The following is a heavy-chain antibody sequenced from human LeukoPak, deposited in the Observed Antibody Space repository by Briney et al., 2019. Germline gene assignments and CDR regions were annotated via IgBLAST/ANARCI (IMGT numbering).Heavy chain of an antibody. CDR2: IIPIFGTA. J-gene: IGHJ4*02. V-gene: IGHV1-69*06. CDR3: ARARGGDDILTLDY. CDR1: GGTFSSYA. Sequence: SVKVSCKASGGTFSSYAISWVRQAPGQGLEWMGGIIPIFGTANYAQKFQGRVTITADKSTSTAYMELSSLRSEDTAVYYCARARGGDDILTLDYWAREPWSPSPQ. D-gene: IGHD3-9*01.